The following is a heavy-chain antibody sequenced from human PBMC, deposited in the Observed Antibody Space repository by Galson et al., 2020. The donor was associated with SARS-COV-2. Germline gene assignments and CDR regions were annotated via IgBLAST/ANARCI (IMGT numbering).Heavy chain of an antibody. V-gene: IGHV3-33*01. CDR3: ARDFGLTYYYDSSGYGY. J-gene: IGHJ4*02. D-gene: IGHD3-22*01. Sequence: SLRLSCAASGFTFSSYGMHWVRQAPGKGLEWVAVIWYDGSNKYYADSVKGRFTISRDNSKNTLYLQMNSLRAEDTAVYYCARDFGLTYYYDSSGYGYWGQGTLVTVSS. CDR1: GFTFSSYG. CDR2: IWYDGSNK.